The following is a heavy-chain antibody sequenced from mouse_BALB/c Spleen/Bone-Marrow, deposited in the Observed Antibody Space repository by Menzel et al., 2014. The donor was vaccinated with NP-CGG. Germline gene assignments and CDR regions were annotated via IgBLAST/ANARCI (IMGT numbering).Heavy chain of an antibody. Sequence: EVMLVESGGGLVQPGGSRKLSCAASGFTFSSFGMHWVRQAPEKGLEWAAYISSGSSTTYYADTVKGRFTISRDNPKNTLFLQMTSLRSEDTAMYYCARDVPLYDVGYFDYWGQGTTLTVSS. V-gene: IGHV5-17*02. CDR2: ISSGSSTT. D-gene: IGHD2-14*01. CDR3: ARDVPLYDVGYFDY. CDR1: GFTFSSFG. J-gene: IGHJ2*01.